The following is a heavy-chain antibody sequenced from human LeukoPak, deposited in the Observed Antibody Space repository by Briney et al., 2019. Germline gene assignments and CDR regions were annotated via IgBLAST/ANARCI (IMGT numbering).Heavy chain of an antibody. CDR2: IDTAGDR. D-gene: IGHD2/OR15-2a*01. Sequence: GGSLRLSCATSGFTFRNYDMHWVRQASGKGLEWVSAIDTAGDRSYPVSVKGRFTIFRENAKSSLYLQMNNLRAGDTAVYYCARGGSLYDASYYYYLDVWGKGTRVTVSS. CDR3: ARGGSLYDASYYYYLDV. J-gene: IGHJ6*03. V-gene: IGHV3-13*01. CDR1: GFTFRNYD.